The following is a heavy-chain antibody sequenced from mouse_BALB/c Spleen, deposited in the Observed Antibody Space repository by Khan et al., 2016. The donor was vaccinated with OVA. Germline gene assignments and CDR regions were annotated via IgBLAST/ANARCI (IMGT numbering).Heavy chain of an antibody. Sequence: QVQLKQSGAELARPGASVKLSCKASGYTFTDYYINWVKQRTGQGLEWIGEIYPGSGNTYYNEKFKDKATLTADKSYTTAYMQLSSLTSEDSAVYFWARRNYFGYTFAYWGQGTLVTVSA. J-gene: IGHJ3*01. V-gene: IGHV1-77*01. CDR1: GYTFTDYY. CDR3: ARRNYFGYTFAY. CDR2: IYPGSGNT. D-gene: IGHD1-2*01.